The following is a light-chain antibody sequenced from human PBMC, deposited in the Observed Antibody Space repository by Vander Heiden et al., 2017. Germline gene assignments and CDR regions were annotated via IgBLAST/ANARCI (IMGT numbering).Light chain of an antibody. CDR1: TGAVTSGYY. V-gene: IGLV7-43*01. CDR3: LLYYDGRQPYLV. Sequence: QTVVTQEPSLTVSPGGTVTLTCASSTGAVTSGYYPNWFQQKPGQPPRALIYITINRHSWTPARFSCFLLGDNATLTLSGVQVEDEAYYYCLLYYDGRQPYLVFGGGTRVTVL. CDR2: ITI. J-gene: IGLJ3*02.